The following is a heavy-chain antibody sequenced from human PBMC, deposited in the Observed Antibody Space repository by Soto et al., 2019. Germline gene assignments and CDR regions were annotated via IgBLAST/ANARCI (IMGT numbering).Heavy chain of an antibody. Sequence: NPSETLSLTCTVSGGSISIGDYYWSLIRQPLGQGLEGSGYIYYSGSAYYNPSLKSRGTISVDTSKNQVALNRSSVAAADTAVYDCARTMVGGSTTNGFEPRGEGTLVTVSS. J-gene: IGHJ5*02. CDR2: IYYSGSA. CDR1: GGSISIGDYY. D-gene: IGHD2-15*01. V-gene: IGHV4-30-4*01. CDR3: ARTMVGGSTTNGFEP.